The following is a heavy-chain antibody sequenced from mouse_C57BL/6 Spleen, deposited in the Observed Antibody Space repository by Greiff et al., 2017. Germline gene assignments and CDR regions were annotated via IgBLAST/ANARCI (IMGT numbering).Heavy chain of an antibody. D-gene: IGHD3-2*02. Sequence: QVQLQQPGAELVMPGASVKLSCKASGYTFTSYWMHWVKQRPGQGLEWIGEIDPSDSYTNYNQKIKGKSTLTVDKSSSTAYMQLSSLTSEDSAVYYCARRKDSSGYSLAYWGQGTLVTVSA. J-gene: IGHJ3*01. CDR2: IDPSDSYT. CDR3: ARRKDSSGYSLAY. V-gene: IGHV1-69*01. CDR1: GYTFTSYW.